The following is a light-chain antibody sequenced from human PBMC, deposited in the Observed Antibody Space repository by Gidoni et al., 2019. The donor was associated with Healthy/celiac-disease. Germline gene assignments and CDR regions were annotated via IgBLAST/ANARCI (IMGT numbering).Light chain of an antibody. J-gene: IGKJ2*01. V-gene: IGKV1-33*01. CDR3: QQYDNLPPMYT. CDR2: DAS. CDR1: QDISNY. Sequence: DLQMTQSPSSLSASVGDRVTITCQASQDISNYLNWYQQQPGKAPKLLIYDASNLETGVPSRFSGSVSGTDFTFTISSLQPEDIATYYCQQYDNLPPMYTVGQXTKLEIK.